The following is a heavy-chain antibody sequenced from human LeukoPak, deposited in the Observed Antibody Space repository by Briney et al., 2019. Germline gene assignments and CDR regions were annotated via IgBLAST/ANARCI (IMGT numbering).Heavy chain of an antibody. D-gene: IGHD3-22*01. CDR3: ARGTTMIVTAPGYFDY. CDR1: GFTFSSYA. V-gene: IGHV3-64*01. J-gene: IGHJ4*02. Sequence: PGGSLRLSCAASGFTFSSYAMHWVRQAPGKGLEYVSAISSNGGSTHYANSVKGRFTISRDNSKNTLYLQMGSLRAEDMAVYYCARGTTMIVTAPGYFDYWGQGTLVTVSS. CDR2: ISSNGGST.